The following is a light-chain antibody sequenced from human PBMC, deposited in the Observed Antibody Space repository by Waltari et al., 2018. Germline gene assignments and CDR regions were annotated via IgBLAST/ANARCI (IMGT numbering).Light chain of an antibody. Sequence: DIQMTQSPSTLSASVGDRCTITCRASQSSSWLAWYQQKPGKAPKLLIYKASSLESGVPSRFSGSGSGTEFTLTITSLQPDDFATYYCQQYDSYSATFGQGTKVEI. J-gene: IGKJ1*01. CDR1: QSSSW. CDR3: QQYDSYSAT. V-gene: IGKV1-5*03. CDR2: KAS.